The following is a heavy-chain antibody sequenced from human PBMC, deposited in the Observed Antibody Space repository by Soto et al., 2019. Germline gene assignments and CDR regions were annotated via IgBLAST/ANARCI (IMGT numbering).Heavy chain of an antibody. CDR2: ISSSSSYI. J-gene: IGHJ3*02. CDR3: ARDRSPYTYYYDSSGYRGYAFDI. V-gene: IGHV3-21*01. D-gene: IGHD3-22*01. Sequence: GGSLRLSCEASGFTFSDYYMTWFRQAPGKGLEWVSSISSSSSYIYYADSVKGRFTISRDNAKNSLYLQMNSLRAEDTAVYYCARDRSPYTYYYDSSGYRGYAFDIWGQGTMVTVSS. CDR1: GFTFSDYY.